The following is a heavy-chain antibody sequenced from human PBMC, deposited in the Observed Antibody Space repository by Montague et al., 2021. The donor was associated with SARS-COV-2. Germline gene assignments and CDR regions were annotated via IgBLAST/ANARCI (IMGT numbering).Heavy chain of an antibody. D-gene: IGHD3-3*01. J-gene: IGHJ4*02. V-gene: IGHV4-39*01. CDR1: GASISSRIYY. CDR2: NYYSGST. Sequence: SETLSLTCTVSGASISSRIYYWGWIRQPPGKGLEWIGCNYYSGSTYYNPTLKSRVTISVDTSKNQFSLKLSSVTAAGTAVYYCATVPSSITIFGVVQGYYFDDWGQGTLVTVSS. CDR3: ATVPSSITIFGVVQGYYFDD.